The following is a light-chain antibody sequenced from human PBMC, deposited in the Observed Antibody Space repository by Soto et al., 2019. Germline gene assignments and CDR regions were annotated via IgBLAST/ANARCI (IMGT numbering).Light chain of an antibody. Sequence: QSMLTQPASVSGSPGLSIAISCTGTSRDVGGYNSVSWYQQQPGKVPKLMIYDVSNRPSGVSNRFSGSKSGNTASLTISGLQAEDEGDYYCSSYTTGGSYVFGTGTQLTVL. CDR2: DVS. V-gene: IGLV2-14*01. CDR3: SSYTTGGSYV. CDR1: SRDVGGYNS. J-gene: IGLJ1*01.